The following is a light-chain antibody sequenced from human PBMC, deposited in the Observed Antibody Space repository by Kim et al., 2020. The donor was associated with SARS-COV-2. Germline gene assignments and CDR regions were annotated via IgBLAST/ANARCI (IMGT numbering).Light chain of an antibody. CDR2: GAS. V-gene: IGKV3-20*01. Sequence: EIVLTQSPGTLSLSPGERATLSCRASQSVSSSYLAWYQQRVGQAPRLLIYGASSRATGIPDRFGGSGSGTDFTLTISRLEPEDFAVYYCQQYGSSPYTFGQGTKLEI. CDR1: QSVSSSY. J-gene: IGKJ2*01. CDR3: QQYGSSPYT.